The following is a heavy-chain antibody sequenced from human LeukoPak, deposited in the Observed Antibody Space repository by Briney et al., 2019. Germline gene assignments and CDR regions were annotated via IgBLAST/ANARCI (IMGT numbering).Heavy chain of an antibody. V-gene: IGHV3-30*02. CDR1: GFTFSSYG. Sequence: GGSLRLSCAASGFTFSSYGMHWVRQAPGKGLEWVAFIRYDGSNKYYADSVKGRFTISRDNSKNTLYLQMNSLRAEDTAVYYCAKALYSSSWYYFDYWGQGTLVTVSS. D-gene: IGHD6-13*01. J-gene: IGHJ4*02. CDR2: IRYDGSNK. CDR3: AKALYSSSWYYFDY.